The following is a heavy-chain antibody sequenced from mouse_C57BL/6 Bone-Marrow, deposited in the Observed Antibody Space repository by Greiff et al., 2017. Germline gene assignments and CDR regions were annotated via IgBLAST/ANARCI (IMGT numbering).Heavy chain of an antibody. CDR2: IDPSDSYT. V-gene: IGHV1-69*01. D-gene: IGHD1-1*01. CDR3: ARSHYYYGSSYARDY. J-gene: IGHJ4*01. CDR1: GYTFTSYW. Sequence: VKLQQPGAELVMPGASVKLSCKASGYTFTSYWMHWVKQRPGQGLEWIGAIDPSDSYTNSNQQFKGKSTLPVDKSSSTAYMQLSSLTSEDCAVYYCARSHYYYGSSYARDYWGQGTSGTVSA.